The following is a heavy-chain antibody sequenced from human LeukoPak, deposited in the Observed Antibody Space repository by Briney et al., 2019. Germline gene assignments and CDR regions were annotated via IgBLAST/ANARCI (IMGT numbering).Heavy chain of an antibody. J-gene: IGHJ5*02. V-gene: IGHV4-59*01. Sequence: PSETLPVSCTVSGGSISSYYWSWIRQPPGKGLEWIAYIYYSGSTNYNPSLKSRVTLSLDTSKNQFSMKLSSVTAADTAVYYCARAPHSSGGSHFEPWGQGTLVTVSS. CDR3: ARAPHSSGGSHFEP. CDR1: GGSISSYY. CDR2: IYYSGST. D-gene: IGHD6-25*01.